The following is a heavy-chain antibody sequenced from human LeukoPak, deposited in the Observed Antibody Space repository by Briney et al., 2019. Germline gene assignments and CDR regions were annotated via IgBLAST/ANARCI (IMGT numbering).Heavy chain of an antibody. CDR2: IYYGGST. CDR3: ARSAYSSGWHLREFDY. V-gene: IGHV4-59*01. J-gene: IGHJ4*02. CDR1: GGSISSYY. Sequence: SETLSLTCTVSGGSISSYYWSWIRQPPGKGLEWIGYIYYGGSTNYNPSLKSRVTISVDTSKNQFSLTMSSVTAADTAVYYCARSAYSSGWHLREFDYWGQGTLVTVSS. D-gene: IGHD6-19*01.